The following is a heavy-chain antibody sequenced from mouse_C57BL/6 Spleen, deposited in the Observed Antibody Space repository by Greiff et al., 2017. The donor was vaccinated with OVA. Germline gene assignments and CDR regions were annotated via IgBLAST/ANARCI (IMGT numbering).Heavy chain of an antibody. CDR1: GYSITSCYF. CDR3: ARGYGSSCFDY. D-gene: IGHD1-1*01. Sequence: ESGPGLVKPSQSLSLTCSVSGYSITSCYFWYWNRQFPGNKLDWMGYISYDGSNNYNPSLKNRISITHDTSTNQFFLQLNSVTTEDTATYCCARGYGSSCFDYWGQGTTLTVSS. CDR2: ISYDGSN. J-gene: IGHJ2*01. V-gene: IGHV3-6*01.